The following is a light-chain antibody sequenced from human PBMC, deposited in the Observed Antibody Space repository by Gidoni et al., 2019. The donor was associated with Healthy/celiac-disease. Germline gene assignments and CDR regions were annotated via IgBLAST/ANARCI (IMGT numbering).Light chain of an antibody. V-gene: IGKV1-39*01. J-gene: IGKJ1*01. CDR2: AAS. CDR3: QQSYSTPWT. CDR1: QSISSY. Sequence: DIQMTQSPSSLSASVGDRVTITCRPSQSISSYLNWYQQKPGKAPKLLIYAASSLQSGVTSRFSDSGSGTDFTLTISSLQPEDFATYYCQQSYSTPWTFGQGTKVEIK.